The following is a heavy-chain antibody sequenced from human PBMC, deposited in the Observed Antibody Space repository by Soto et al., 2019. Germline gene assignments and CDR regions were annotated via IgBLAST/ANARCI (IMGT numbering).Heavy chain of an antibody. CDR2: VYHTGST. CDR1: GGSISGDYY. Sequence: SETLSLTCTVSGGSISGDYYWCWIRQAPGKGLEWIGYVYHTGSTYHNPSLKSRGSISVDTSKNQFSLNLSSVTAADTAVYFCARAPYDISGNLSDSWGPGILDTVSS. D-gene: IGHD3-22*01. V-gene: IGHV4-30-4*01. CDR3: ARAPYDISGNLSDS. J-gene: IGHJ5*01.